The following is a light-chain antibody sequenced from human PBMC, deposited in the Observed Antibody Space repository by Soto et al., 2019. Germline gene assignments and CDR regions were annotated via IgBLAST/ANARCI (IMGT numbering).Light chain of an antibody. CDR2: KND. CDR1: SSNIGRNF. CDR3: ATWDASLSGWV. J-gene: IGLJ3*02. V-gene: IGLV1-47*01. Sequence: QSVVSQPPSASGTPGQRVTVSCSGRSSNIGRNFVYWYQQFPGTAPKLLIFKNDQRPSGVPDRFSGSKSGTSASLAISGRRSEDEADYYCATWDASLSGWVFGGGTKLTVL.